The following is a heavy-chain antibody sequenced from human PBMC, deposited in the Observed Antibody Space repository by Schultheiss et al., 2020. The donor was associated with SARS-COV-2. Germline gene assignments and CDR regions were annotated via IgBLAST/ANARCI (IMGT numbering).Heavy chain of an antibody. V-gene: IGHV1-2*02. D-gene: IGHD3-10*01. CDR3: ARGRLWFGTRYYGMDV. J-gene: IGHJ6*02. CDR2: INPNSGGT. CDR1: GYTFTGYY. Sequence: ASVKVSCKASGYTFTGYYMHWVRQAPGQGLEWMGWINPNSGGTNYAQKFQGRVTMTRDTSISTAYMELSRLRSDDTAVYYCARGRLWFGTRYYGMDVWGQGTTVTVSS.